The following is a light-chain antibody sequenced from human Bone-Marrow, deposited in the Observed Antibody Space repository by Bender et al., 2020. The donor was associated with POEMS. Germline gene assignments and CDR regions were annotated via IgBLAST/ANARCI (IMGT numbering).Light chain of an antibody. CDR3: VAWDASLNGWV. V-gene: IGLV1-44*01. J-gene: IGLJ3*02. Sequence: QSVLTQPPSASETPGHRVTISCSGSGSNIGGYPVNWYQQLPGTAPRLLIYTNNERPSGVPDRFSGSKSGTSASLAITGLQSDDEAIYFCVAWDASLNGWVFGGGTKLTVL. CDR1: GSNIGGYP. CDR2: TNN.